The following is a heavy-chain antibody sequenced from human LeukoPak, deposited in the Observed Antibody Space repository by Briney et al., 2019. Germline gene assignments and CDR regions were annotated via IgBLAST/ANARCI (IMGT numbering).Heavy chain of an antibody. CDR2: IYYSGST. CDR3: ARGYRSGWYVHWFAP. Sequence: SETLSLTCTVSGGSISSYYWSWIRQPPGKGLEWIGYIYYSGSTNYNPSLKSRVTISVDTSKNQFSLNLSSVPAADTAVYYCARGYRSGWYVHWFAPWGQETLVTVSS. V-gene: IGHV4-59*01. D-gene: IGHD6-19*01. CDR1: GGSISSYY. J-gene: IGHJ5*02.